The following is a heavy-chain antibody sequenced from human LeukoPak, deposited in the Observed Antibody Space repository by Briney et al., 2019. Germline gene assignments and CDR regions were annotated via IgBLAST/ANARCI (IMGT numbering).Heavy chain of an antibody. CDR1: GYTFTSYG. CDR2: ISAYNGNT. J-gene: IGHJ3*02. D-gene: IGHD4-23*01. CDR3: ARDNSDHDAFDI. V-gene: IGHV1-18*01. Sequence: ASVKVSCKASGYTFTSYGISWVRQAPGQGLEWMGWISAYNGNTNYAQKLQGRVTMTTDTSTSTAYLELRSLRSDDTAVYYCARDNSDHDAFDIWGQGTMVTVSS.